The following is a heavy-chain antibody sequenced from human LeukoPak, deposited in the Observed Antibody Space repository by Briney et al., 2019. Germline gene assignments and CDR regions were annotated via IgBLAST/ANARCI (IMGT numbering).Heavy chain of an antibody. J-gene: IGHJ4*02. CDR1: GGSISSSSYY. Sequence: SETLSLTCTVSGGSISSSSYYWGWIRQPPGKGLEWIVSIYYSGSTYYNPSLKSRVTISVDTSKNQFSLKLSSVTAADTAVYYCARRPKEQWLTPFDYWGQGTLVTVSS. CDR2: IYYSGST. CDR3: ARRPKEQWLTPFDY. V-gene: IGHV4-39*01. D-gene: IGHD6-19*01.